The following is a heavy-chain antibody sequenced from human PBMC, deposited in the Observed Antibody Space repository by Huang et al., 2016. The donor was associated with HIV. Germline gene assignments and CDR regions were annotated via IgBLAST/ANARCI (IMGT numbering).Heavy chain of an antibody. CDR3: ARDLGTTVVPDGMDV. Sequence: QVQLVQSGAEVKKPGASVKVSCRASGYTFISYGITWVRQAPGQWLEWMGWSSHSYGYTNYAQQFQGRVTMTTDTSTNTVYMEVRSLRSDDTAVYYCARDLGTTVVPDGMDVWGQGTTVTVSS. CDR1: GYTFISYG. CDR2: SSHSYGYT. D-gene: IGHD4-17*01. J-gene: IGHJ6*02. V-gene: IGHV1-18*04.